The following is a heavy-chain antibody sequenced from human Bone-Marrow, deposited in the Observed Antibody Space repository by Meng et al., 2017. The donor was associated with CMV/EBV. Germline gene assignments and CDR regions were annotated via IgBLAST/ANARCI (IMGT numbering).Heavy chain of an antibody. V-gene: IGHV1-18*01. D-gene: IGHD2-2*02. Sequence: ASVKVSCKASGGIFSRCAISWVRQAPGQGLEWMGWISAYNGNTNYAQKFQGRVTMTTDTSTSTAYMELRSLRSDDTAVYYCARGPVLDIVVVPAAIDYYGMDVWRQGTTVTVSS. J-gene: IGHJ6*02. CDR2: ISAYNGNT. CDR1: GGIFSRCA. CDR3: ARGPVLDIVVVPAAIDYYGMDV.